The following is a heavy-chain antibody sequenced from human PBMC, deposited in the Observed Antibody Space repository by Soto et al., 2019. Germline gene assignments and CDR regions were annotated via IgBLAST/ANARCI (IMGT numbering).Heavy chain of an antibody. Sequence: GGSLRLSCAASGFIFSDFAMHWVRQAPGKGLEWVAEKWYDGSNEYYGDSVKGRFTISRDNSKNTLYLQLNSLRAEDTAVYYCARVPEAGRPLFDYWGQGALVTVAS. J-gene: IGHJ4*02. V-gene: IGHV3-33*01. CDR2: KWYDGSNE. D-gene: IGHD6-6*01. CDR1: GFIFSDFA. CDR3: ARVPEAGRPLFDY.